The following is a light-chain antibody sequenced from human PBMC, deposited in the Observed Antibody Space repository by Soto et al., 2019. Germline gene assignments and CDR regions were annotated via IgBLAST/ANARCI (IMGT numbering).Light chain of an antibody. V-gene: IGLV2-23*02. CDR3: CSYADSTTLVV. CDR2: EVS. CDR1: SSDIGSYNL. J-gene: IGLJ2*01. Sequence: QSVLTQPASVSGSPGQSITISWTGTSSDIGSYNLVSWYQQHPGKAPKLMIYEVSKRPSGLSNRFSGSKSGNTASLTISGLQTEDEADYYCCSYADSTTLVVFGGGTKLTVL.